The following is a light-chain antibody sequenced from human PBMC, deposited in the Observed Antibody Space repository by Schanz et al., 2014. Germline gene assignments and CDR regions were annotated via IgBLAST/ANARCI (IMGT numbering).Light chain of an antibody. J-gene: IGKJ2*01. CDR3: QQYAESPRYT. Sequence: EIVLTQSPGTLSLSPGERATLSCRASQSVSSSYLAWYQQKPGQAPILLISGASNRATGIPARFSGSGSGTDFTLTISRLEPEDFAVYYCQQYAESPRYTFGQGTKLEIK. CDR1: QSVSSSY. V-gene: IGKV3-20*01. CDR2: GAS.